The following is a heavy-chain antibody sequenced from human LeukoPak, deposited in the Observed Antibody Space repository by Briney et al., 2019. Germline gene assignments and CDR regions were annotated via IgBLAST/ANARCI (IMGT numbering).Heavy chain of an antibody. J-gene: IGHJ4*02. CDR2: FDPEDGET. D-gene: IGHD3-10*01. V-gene: IGHV1-24*01. CDR3: ATRDSGKFDY. CDR1: GYTLTVLS. Sequence: ASVKVSCKVSGYTLTVLSMHWVRQAPGKGLEWMGGFDPEDGETIYAQKFQGRVTMTEDTSTDTAYVELSSLRSEDTAVYYCATRDSGKFDYWGQGTLVTVSS.